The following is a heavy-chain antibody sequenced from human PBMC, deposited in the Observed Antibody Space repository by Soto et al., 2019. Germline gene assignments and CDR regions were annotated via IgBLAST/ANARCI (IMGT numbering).Heavy chain of an antibody. Sequence: QVQLVQSGAEEKKPGASVKDSCKASGYTFTNYAMHWVRQAPGQRREWMGWINAGNGNTKYSQKIQGRVTITRDTSARTASMELSSLRSEDTAVSYCARVSGYCLPDYGGQGTLVTASS. CDR1: GYTFTNYA. CDR3: ARVSGYCLPDY. J-gene: IGHJ4*02. D-gene: IGHD5-12*01. V-gene: IGHV1-3*05. CDR2: INAGNGNT.